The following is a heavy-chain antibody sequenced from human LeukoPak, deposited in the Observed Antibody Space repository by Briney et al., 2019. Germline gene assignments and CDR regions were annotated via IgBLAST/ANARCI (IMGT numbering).Heavy chain of an antibody. CDR3: AHRWGLEAFDI. D-gene: IGHD3-16*01. CDR1: GGSISSYY. J-gene: IGHJ3*02. Sequence: PSETLSLTCTVSGGSISSYYWSWVRQAPGKGLEWVSVIYSGGSTYYADSVKGRFTISRDNSKNTLYLQMNSLRAEDTAVYYCAHRWGLEAFDIWGQGTMVTVSS. V-gene: IGHV3-66*01. CDR2: IYSGGST.